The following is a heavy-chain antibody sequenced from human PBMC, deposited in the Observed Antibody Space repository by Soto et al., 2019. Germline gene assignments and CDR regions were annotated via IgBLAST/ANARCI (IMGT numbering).Heavy chain of an antibody. CDR1: GFTFSSYA. J-gene: IGHJ6*02. CDR2: ISYDGSNK. D-gene: IGHD2-2*01. V-gene: IGHV3-30-3*01. Sequence: VQLVESGGGVVQPGRSLRLSCAASGFTFSSYAMHWVRQAPGKGLEWVAVISYDGSNKYYADSVKGRFTISRDNSKNTLYLQMNSPRAEDTAVYYCARDSGYCSSTSCLPRGYYGMDVWGQGTTVTVSS. CDR3: ARDSGYCSSTSCLPRGYYGMDV.